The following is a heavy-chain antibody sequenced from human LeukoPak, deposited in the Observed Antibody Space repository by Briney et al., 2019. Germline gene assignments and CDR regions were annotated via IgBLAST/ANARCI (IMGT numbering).Heavy chain of an antibody. D-gene: IGHD2-2*01. CDR2: INHSGST. Sequence: SETLSLTCAVYGGSFSGYYWSWIRQPPGKGLEWIGEINHSGSTNYNPSLKSRVTISVDTSKNQFSLKLSSVTAADTAVYYCARPGLRCRGCNARYAFDIWGQGTMVTVSS. CDR1: GGSFSGYY. J-gene: IGHJ3*02. CDR3: ARPGLRCRGCNARYAFDI. V-gene: IGHV4-34*01.